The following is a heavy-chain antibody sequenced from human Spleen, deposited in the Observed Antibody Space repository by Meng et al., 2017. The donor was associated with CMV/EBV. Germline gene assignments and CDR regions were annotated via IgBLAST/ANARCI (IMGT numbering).Heavy chain of an antibody. D-gene: IGHD2-2*01. Sequence: GESLKISCAASGFTFSSYSMNWVRQAPGKGLEWVSSISSSSSYIYYADSVKGRFTIPRDNAKNSLYLQMNSLRAEDTAVYYCARESEADIVVVPAAMVYYYYGMDVWGQGTTVTVSS. J-gene: IGHJ6*02. V-gene: IGHV3-21*01. CDR3: ARESEADIVVVPAAMVYYYYGMDV. CDR2: ISSSSSYI. CDR1: GFTFSSYS.